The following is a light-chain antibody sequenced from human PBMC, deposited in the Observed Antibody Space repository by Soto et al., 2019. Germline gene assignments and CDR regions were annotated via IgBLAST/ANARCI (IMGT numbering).Light chain of an antibody. CDR1: QSISDY. Sequence: DIQMTQSPSSLSASVGDRVAITCRATQSISDYLHWYQQKPGRALKLLIYGASNLQSGVPSRFSGSGSGTDFTLTISGVQPEDFGIYYCQQCYSSPVTFGPGTKVDVK. J-gene: IGKJ3*01. CDR2: GAS. V-gene: IGKV1-39*01. CDR3: QQCYSSPVT.